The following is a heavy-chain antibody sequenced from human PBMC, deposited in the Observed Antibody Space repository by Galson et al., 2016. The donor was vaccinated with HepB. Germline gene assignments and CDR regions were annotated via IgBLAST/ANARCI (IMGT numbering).Heavy chain of an antibody. CDR1: GFTFRSYA. V-gene: IGHV3-30-3*01. D-gene: IGHD3-16*02. CDR2: ISFDGSNN. CDR3: ARDDAYVWGTDRYTRTVPQYYFDY. Sequence: LRLSCAASGFTFRSYAMHWVRQAPGKGREWVAVISFDGSNNFYADSVKGRFTISRDNSMNTLYLQMNSLRDEDTAVYYCARDDAYVWGTDRYTRTVPQYYFDYWGQGTLVTVSS. J-gene: IGHJ4*02.